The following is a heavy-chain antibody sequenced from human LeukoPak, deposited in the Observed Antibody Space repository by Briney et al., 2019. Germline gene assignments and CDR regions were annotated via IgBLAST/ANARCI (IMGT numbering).Heavy chain of an antibody. CDR3: ARDGYNPIDY. Sequence: PETLSLTCTVSGGPISSYYWSWIRQPPGKGLEWIGTIYYSGSTYYNTSLKSRVTISVDTSKNQFSLKLSSVTAADTAVYYCARDGYNPIDYWGQGTLVTVYS. CDR2: IYYSGST. D-gene: IGHD5-24*01. CDR1: GGPISSYY. J-gene: IGHJ4*02. V-gene: IGHV4-59*12.